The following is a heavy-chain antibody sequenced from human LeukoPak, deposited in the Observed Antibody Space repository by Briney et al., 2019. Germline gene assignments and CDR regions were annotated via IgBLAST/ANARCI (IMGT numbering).Heavy chain of an antibody. CDR2: ISSSSSYI. CDR1: GFTFSNYD. D-gene: IGHD5-24*01. CDR3: ARGEEKATITALDS. V-gene: IGHV3-21*01. J-gene: IGHJ4*02. Sequence: KTGGSLRLSCAASGFTFSNYDMHWVRQAPGKGLEWVSAISSSSSYIYYADSIKGRFTSSRDNAENSLYLQMNSLRAVDTAVDFCARGEEKATITALDSWGQGTLVTVSS.